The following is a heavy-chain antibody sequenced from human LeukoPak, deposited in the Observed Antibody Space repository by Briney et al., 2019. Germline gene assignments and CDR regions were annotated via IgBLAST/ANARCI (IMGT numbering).Heavy chain of an antibody. D-gene: IGHD3-16*01. CDR2: ISSTGGST. J-gene: IGHJ6*02. CDR1: GFTFSSYA. V-gene: IGHV3-23*01. CDR3: ARVRGGRSWYYYGMDV. Sequence: GGSLRLSCAGSGFTFSSYAMSWVRQAPGKGLEWVSVISSTGGSTFYADSVKGQFTISRDNSKDRLYLQMNSLRPEDTAMYYCARVRGGRSWYYYGMDVWGRGTTVTVSS.